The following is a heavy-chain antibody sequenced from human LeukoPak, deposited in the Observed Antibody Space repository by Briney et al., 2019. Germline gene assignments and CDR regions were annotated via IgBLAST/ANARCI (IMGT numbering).Heavy chain of an antibody. CDR1: GFTFTSSA. D-gene: IGHD5-12*01. J-gene: IGHJ1*01. Sequence: GASVKVSCKAPGFTFTSSAMQWVRQARGQRLEWIGWIVVGSGNTNYAQKFQERVTITRDMSTSTAYMELSSLRSEDTAVYYCARGGSKRRFAEYFQHWGQGTLVTVSS. CDR2: IVVGSGNT. V-gene: IGHV1-58*02. CDR3: ARGGSKRRFAEYFQH.